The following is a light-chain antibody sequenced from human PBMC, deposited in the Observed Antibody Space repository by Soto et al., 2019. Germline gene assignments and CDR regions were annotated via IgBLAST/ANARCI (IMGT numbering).Light chain of an antibody. CDR3: QQYGSSPLN. CDR2: GAS. CDR1: QSVRIN. Sequence: EIVMTQSPATLSVSPGEGSSLSCRASQSVRINLAWYQQKPGQAPRLLIFGASSRATGIPDRFSGSGSGTDFTLTISRLEPEDFAVYYCQQYGSSPLNFGPGTKVDIK. J-gene: IGKJ3*01. V-gene: IGKV3-20*01.